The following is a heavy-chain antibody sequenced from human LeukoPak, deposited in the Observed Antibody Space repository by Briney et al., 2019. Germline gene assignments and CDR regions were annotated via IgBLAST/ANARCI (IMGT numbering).Heavy chain of an antibody. V-gene: IGHV3-7*01. CDR1: GFTFRSYW. D-gene: IGHD2-2*02. CDR3: ARDRGCSTTSCYTLSFDC. J-gene: IGHJ4*02. CDR2: IKRDGSEK. Sequence: GGSLRLSCAASGFTFRSYWMSWVRQAPGKGLEWVANIKRDGSEKYYVDSVKGRFTISRDNAKNSLYLQMNSLRAEDTAVYYCARDRGCSTTSCYTLSFDCWGQGTLVTVSS.